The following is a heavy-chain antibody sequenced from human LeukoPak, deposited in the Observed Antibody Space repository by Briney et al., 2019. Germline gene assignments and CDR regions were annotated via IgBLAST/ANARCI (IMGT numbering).Heavy chain of an antibody. D-gene: IGHD5-18*01. V-gene: IGHV3-11*01. Sequence: GGSLRLSCAASGFTFSDYHMNWIRRAPGKRLEWVSYISSSGFTIYFADSVKGRSTISRDNAKNSLYLQMNSLRAEDTAVYFCARGDRAMKHDAFDIWGQGTMVTVSS. J-gene: IGHJ3*02. CDR2: ISSSGFTI. CDR1: GFTFSDYH. CDR3: ARGDRAMKHDAFDI.